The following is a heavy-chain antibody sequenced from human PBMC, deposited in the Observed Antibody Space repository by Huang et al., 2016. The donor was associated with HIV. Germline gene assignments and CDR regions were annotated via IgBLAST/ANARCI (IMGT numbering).Heavy chain of an antibody. V-gene: IGHV7-4-1*02. Sequence: QVQLVQSGSELRKPGASVKVSCKSSGYTFTTYSLIWVRQYPGQGLEWMRWLNTKTGKPTYAQCCTGTFVFSLDTTVNTAYLQISSLKTDDTAKYFCARYRLTGTFLDSWGQGTQVTVSS. CDR2: LNTKTGKP. J-gene: IGHJ4*02. CDR1: GYTFTTYS. D-gene: IGHD3-9*01. CDR3: ARYRLTGTFLDS.